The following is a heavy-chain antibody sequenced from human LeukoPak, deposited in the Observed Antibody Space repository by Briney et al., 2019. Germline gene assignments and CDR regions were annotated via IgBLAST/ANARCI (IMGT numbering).Heavy chain of an antibody. CDR3: ARDRVYSGYDFDY. J-gene: IGHJ4*02. Sequence: PGGSLRLSCAASGFTFSSYWMSWVRQAPGKGLERVANIKQDGSEKYYVDSVKGRFTISRDNAKNSLYLQMNSLRAEDTAVYYCARDRVYSGYDFDYWGQGTLVTVSS. D-gene: IGHD5-12*01. CDR1: GFTFSSYW. V-gene: IGHV3-7*01. CDR2: IKQDGSEK.